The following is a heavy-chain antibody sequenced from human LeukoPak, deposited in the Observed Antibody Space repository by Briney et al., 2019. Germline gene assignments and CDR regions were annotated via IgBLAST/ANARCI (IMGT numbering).Heavy chain of an antibody. D-gene: IGHD6-13*01. V-gene: IGHV3-33*01. CDR1: GFTFSSYG. CDR3: AREYRSSSWYVGYFDY. Sequence: PGRSLRLSCAASGFTFSSYGMHWIRQAPGKGLEWVAVIWYDGSNKYYADSVKGRFTISRDNSKNTLYLQMNSLRAEDTAVYYCAREYRSSSWYVGYFDYWGQGTLVTVSS. CDR2: IWYDGSNK. J-gene: IGHJ4*02.